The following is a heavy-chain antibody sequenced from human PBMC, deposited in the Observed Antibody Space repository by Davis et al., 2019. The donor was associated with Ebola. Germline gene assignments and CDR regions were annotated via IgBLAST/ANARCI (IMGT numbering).Heavy chain of an antibody. CDR3: ARLGLLKRDRYFDY. J-gene: IGHJ4*02. V-gene: IGHV4-39*07. D-gene: IGHD2-15*01. CDR2: IYYSGST. CDR1: GGSISSSSYY. Sequence: SETLSLTCTVSGGSISSSSYYWGWIRQPPGKGLEWIGSIYYSGSTYYNPSLKSRVTISVDTSKNQFSLKLSSVTAADTAVYYCARLGLLKRDRYFDYWGQGTLVTVSS.